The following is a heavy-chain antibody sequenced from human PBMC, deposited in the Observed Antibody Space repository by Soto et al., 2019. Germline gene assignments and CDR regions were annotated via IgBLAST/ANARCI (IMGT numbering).Heavy chain of an antibody. CDR1: GSNFKKFA. V-gene: IGHV3-23*01. J-gene: IGHJ4*02. CDR3: AKADGEQWLLPHLDK. Sequence: EVQLLESGGALLQRGGSLGPPGLAPGSNFKKFALIWSGRAPGEGLGGVSGISCCGVSTSYADSVKGRFSIARDDSTNTLSLQMNNLRVEDTAQYYCAKADGEQWLLPHLDKWGQGTLVTVS. CDR2: ISCCGVST. D-gene: IGHD6-19*01.